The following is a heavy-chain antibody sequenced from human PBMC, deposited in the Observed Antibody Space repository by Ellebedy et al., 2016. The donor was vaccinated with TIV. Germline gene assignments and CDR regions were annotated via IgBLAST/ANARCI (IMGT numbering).Heavy chain of an antibody. V-gene: IGHV3-30*18. J-gene: IGHJ4*02. Sequence: GGSLRLXXAASGFTFSSYGMHWVRQAPGKGLEWVAVISYDGSNKYYADSVKGRFTISRDNSKNTLYLQMNSLRAEDTAVYYCAKGLGGSGWYADYWGQGTLVTVSS. CDR1: GFTFSSYG. CDR2: ISYDGSNK. CDR3: AKGLGGSGWYADY. D-gene: IGHD6-19*01.